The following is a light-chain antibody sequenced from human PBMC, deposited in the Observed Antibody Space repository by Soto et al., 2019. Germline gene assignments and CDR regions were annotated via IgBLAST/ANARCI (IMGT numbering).Light chain of an antibody. Sequence: IVITQSPTTLPVSPGERATLSCRASQSVDSNLAWYQQKPGQTPRLLIYGASTRPTGIPARFSGSGSGTEFTLTIISLQSEDSAVYYCQQYNNWPSWTFGQGTKVDIK. V-gene: IGKV3D-15*01. J-gene: IGKJ1*01. CDR2: GAS. CDR3: QQYNNWPSWT. CDR1: QSVDSN.